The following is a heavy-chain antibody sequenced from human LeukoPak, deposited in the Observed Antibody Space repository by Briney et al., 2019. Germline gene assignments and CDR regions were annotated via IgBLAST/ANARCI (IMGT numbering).Heavy chain of an antibody. CDR1: GDSISFYY. CDR2: IYSSGST. CDR3: AREWGY. J-gene: IGHJ4*02. Sequence: SETLSLTCTVSGDSISFYYWIWIRQPAGKGLQWIGRIYSSGSTNYNPSLKSRVTISLDKSKNKFSLRLTSVTAADTAVYYCAREWGYWGQGTLVTVSS. V-gene: IGHV4-4*07. D-gene: IGHD3-16*01.